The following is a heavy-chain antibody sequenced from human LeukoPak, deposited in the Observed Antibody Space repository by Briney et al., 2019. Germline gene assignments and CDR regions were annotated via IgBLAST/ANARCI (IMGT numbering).Heavy chain of an antibody. Sequence: GGSLRLSCAASGFTFSSYSMNWVRQAPGKGLEWVSSISSSSSYIYYADSVKGRFTISRGNAKNSLYLQMDSLRAEDTAVYYCAREEWSTDAFDIWGQGTMVTVSS. V-gene: IGHV3-21*01. CDR2: ISSSSSYI. CDR3: AREEWSTDAFDI. D-gene: IGHD3-3*01. CDR1: GFTFSSYS. J-gene: IGHJ3*02.